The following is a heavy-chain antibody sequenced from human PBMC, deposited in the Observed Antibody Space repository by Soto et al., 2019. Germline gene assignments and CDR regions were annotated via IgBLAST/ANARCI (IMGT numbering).Heavy chain of an antibody. Sequence: QVQLEQSGAEVKKPGASVRFSCKASGYSFNDYGMSWVRQAPGQGREWMGWIGPYEGVTNHAQTFQGRVTMTVETSTTTADMELRSLRSDDTAIYYCARCYCSVGSCYTCWHFDLWGPGTLVTVTA. CDR1: GYSFNDYG. J-gene: IGHJ2*01. CDR2: IGPYEGVT. CDR3: ARCYCSVGSCYTCWHFDL. V-gene: IGHV1-18*01. D-gene: IGHD2-15*01.